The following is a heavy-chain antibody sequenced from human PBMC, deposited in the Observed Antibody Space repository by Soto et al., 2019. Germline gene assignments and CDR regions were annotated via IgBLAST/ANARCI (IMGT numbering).Heavy chain of an antibody. CDR1: GFTFSTYW. V-gene: IGHV3-7*03. Sequence: EVQLLGSGGGLVQPGGALRLSCVASGFTFSTYWMNWVRQAPGMGGEWVANINTDGSVGTYVDSVKGRFTTSRDNAKTSLYLQMNSLRADDTAVYFCAGWGGHDYNHWGQGILVNVSS. D-gene: IGHD3-16*01. CDR2: INTDGSVG. CDR3: AGWGGHDYNH. J-gene: IGHJ5*02.